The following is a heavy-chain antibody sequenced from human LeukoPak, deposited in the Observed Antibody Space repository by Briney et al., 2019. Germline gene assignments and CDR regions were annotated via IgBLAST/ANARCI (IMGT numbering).Heavy chain of an antibody. CDR1: GFTFSSYE. CDR2: ISSSGSTI. V-gene: IGHV3-48*03. D-gene: IGHD4-11*01. Sequence: PGGSLRLSCAASGFTFSSYEMNWVRQAPGKGLEWVSYISSSGSTIYYADFVKGRFTISRDNAKKSLYLQMDSLRAEDTAVYYCARDYSNNYWGQGTLVTVSS. J-gene: IGHJ4*02. CDR3: ARDYSNNY.